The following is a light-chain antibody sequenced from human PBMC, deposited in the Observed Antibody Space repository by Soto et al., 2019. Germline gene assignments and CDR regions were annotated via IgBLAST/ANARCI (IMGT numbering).Light chain of an antibody. CDR1: QSIGTN. V-gene: IGKV3-15*01. Sequence: EIVMTQSPATLSVSPGERATLSCRASQSIGTNLAWYQQKRGQAPRLLIYDASTRATDIPARFSGSGSGTEFTLTITSLQSEDFAVYSCQQYYNQWTFGQGTKVEIK. J-gene: IGKJ1*01. CDR2: DAS. CDR3: QQYYNQWT.